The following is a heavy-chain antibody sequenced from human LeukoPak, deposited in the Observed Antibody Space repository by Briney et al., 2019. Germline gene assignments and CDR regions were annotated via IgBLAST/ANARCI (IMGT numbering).Heavy chain of an antibody. CDR1: GGSISSYY. V-gene: IGHV4-59*01. CDR3: ARGRGWGYGVDY. J-gene: IGHJ4*02. D-gene: IGHD4/OR15-4a*01. CDR2: IYYSGST. Sequence: TSGTLSLTCTVSGGSISSYYWSWIRQPPGKGLEWIGYIYYSGSTNYNPSLESRVTISVDTPKNQFSLRLSSVTAADTAVYHCARGRGWGYGVDYWGQGTLVTVSS.